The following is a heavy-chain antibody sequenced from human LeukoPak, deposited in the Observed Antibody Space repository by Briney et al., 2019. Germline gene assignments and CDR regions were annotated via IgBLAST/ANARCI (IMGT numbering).Heavy chain of an antibody. J-gene: IGHJ6*02. Sequence: SVKVSCKASGGTFSSYAISWVRQAPGQGLEWMGRIIPIFGIANYAQKFQGRVTTTADKSTSTAYMELSSLRSEDTAVCYCARGCYYYGSGSYCLYGMDVWGQGTTVTVSS. CDR2: IIPIFGIA. V-gene: IGHV1-69*04. CDR1: GGTFSSYA. CDR3: ARGCYYYGSGSYCLYGMDV. D-gene: IGHD3-10*01.